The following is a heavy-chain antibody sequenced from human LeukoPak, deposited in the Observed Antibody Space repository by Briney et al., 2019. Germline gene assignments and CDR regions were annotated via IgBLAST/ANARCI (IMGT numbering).Heavy chain of an antibody. D-gene: IGHD3-10*01. Sequence: GGSLRLSCAASGFTVSSNYMSWVRQAPGKGLEWVSVIYNGGSTYYADSVKGRFTISRDNSKNTLYLQMNSLRAEDTAVYYCARDRGRLWLGAFDYWGQGTLVTVSS. CDR1: GFTVSSNY. V-gene: IGHV3-66*02. CDR2: IYNGGST. J-gene: IGHJ4*02. CDR3: ARDRGRLWLGAFDY.